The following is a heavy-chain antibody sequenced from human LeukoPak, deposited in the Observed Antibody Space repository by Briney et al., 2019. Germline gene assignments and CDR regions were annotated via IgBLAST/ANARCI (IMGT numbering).Heavy chain of an antibody. D-gene: IGHD6-6*01. V-gene: IGHV1-18*01. CDR1: GYTFTSYG. CDR3: ARKPLPDLEYSSSFLDY. CDR2: ISAYNGNT. Sequence: ASVKVSCKASGYTFTSYGISWVRQAPGQGLEWMGWISAYNGNTNYAQKLQGRVTMTTDTSTSTAYMELRSLRSDDTAVYYCARKPLPDLEYSSSFLDYWGQGTLVTVSS. J-gene: IGHJ4*02.